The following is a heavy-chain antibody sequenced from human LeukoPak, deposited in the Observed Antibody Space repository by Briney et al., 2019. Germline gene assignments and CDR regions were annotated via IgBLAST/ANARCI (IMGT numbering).Heavy chain of an antibody. J-gene: IGHJ4*02. CDR2: IYPDDSDT. Sequence: GESLRISCKVSGYSFTNYWIGWVRQMPGKGLEWMGIIYPDDSDTKYSPSFQGQVTISADKSISTAYLQWSSLKASDTAMYYCARRWGVRGDTGDYWGQGTLVTVSS. D-gene: IGHD3-10*01. CDR1: GYSFTNYW. V-gene: IGHV5-51*01. CDR3: ARRWGVRGDTGDY.